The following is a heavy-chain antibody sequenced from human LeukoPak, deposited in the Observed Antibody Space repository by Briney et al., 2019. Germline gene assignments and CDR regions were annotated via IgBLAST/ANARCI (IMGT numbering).Heavy chain of an antibody. CDR3: ARDSCSSTSCYPLSFSFDY. Sequence: PGGSLRLSCAASGFTFSSYSMNWVRQAPGKGLEWVSYMSSSSSTIYYADSVKGRFTISRDNAKNSLYLQMNSLRAEDTAVYYCARDSCSSTSCYPLSFSFDYWGQGTLVTVSS. J-gene: IGHJ4*02. D-gene: IGHD2-2*01. V-gene: IGHV3-48*01. CDR2: MSSSSSTI. CDR1: GFTFSSYS.